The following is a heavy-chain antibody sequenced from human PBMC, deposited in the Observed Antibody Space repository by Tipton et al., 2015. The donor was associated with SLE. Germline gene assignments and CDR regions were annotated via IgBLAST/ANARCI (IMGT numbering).Heavy chain of an antibody. Sequence: QLVQSRAEVKKPGASVKVSCKVSGYTLTELSIHWVRQAPGKGLEWVGLFDPEEDEKIYAQNLQGRVAMTEDTSTDTAYMELSSLTSEDTAVYYCARGGYYDSIDKFDPWGQGTLVTVSS. CDR2: FDPEEDEK. V-gene: IGHV1-24*01. D-gene: IGHD3-22*01. CDR3: ARGGYYDSIDKFDP. J-gene: IGHJ5*02. CDR1: GYTLTELS.